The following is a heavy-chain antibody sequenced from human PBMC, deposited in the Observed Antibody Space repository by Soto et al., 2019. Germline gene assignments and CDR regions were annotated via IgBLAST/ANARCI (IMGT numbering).Heavy chain of an antibody. D-gene: IGHD3-3*02. J-gene: IGHJ6*02. Sequence: GGSLRLSCITSGFTFENYAMSWVRQAPRKGLEGGSAIIGSGVTTYYSDSVKGRFTISRDNSKNTVYLQMNDLRVEDAAEYFCAKDSWAIFGVPAGEYYAMDVWGQGTTVTV. CDR3: AKDSWAIFGVPAGEYYAMDV. CDR1: GFTFENYA. CDR2: IIGSGVTT. V-gene: IGHV3-23*01.